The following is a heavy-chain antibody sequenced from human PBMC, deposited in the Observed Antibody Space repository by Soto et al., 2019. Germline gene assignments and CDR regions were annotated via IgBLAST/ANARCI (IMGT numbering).Heavy chain of an antibody. V-gene: IGHV4-30-2*01. Sequence: QLQLQESGSGLVRPSQTLSLGCAVSGDSISNGGYSWNWIRQPPGKGLEWIGYIYHGGSTYSNPSLEGRVTLSFDTSKNQLSLRLTSVIAGDTAVYYCARDRRSFHHDGSGLDYWGQGILVTVSS. D-gene: IGHD3-22*01. CDR2: IYHGGST. CDR3: ARDRRSFHHDGSGLDY. CDR1: GDSISNGGYS. J-gene: IGHJ4*02.